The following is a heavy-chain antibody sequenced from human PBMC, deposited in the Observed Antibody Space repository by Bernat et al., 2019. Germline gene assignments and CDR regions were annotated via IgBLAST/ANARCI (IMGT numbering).Heavy chain of an antibody. V-gene: IGHV1-2*04. J-gene: IGHJ6*02. D-gene: IGHD3-10*01. CDR1: GYTFTSYG. Sequence: QVQLVQSGAEVKKPGASVKVSCKASGYTFTSYGISWVRQAPGQGLEWMGWINPNSGGTNYAQKFQGWVTMTRDTSISTAYMELSRLRSDDTAVYYCARGSGGDRLYYYYGMDVWGQGTTVTVSS. CDR2: INPNSGGT. CDR3: ARGSGGDRLYYYYGMDV.